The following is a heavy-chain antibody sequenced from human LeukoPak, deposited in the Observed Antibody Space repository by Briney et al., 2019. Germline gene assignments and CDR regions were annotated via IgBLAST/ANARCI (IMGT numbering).Heavy chain of an antibody. D-gene: IGHD3-10*01. CDR2: INHSGST. CDR1: GGSFSGYY. CDR3: ARGITMVRGVIHNWFDP. J-gene: IGHJ5*02. Sequence: SETLSLTCAVYGGSFSGYYWSWIRQPPRKGLEWIGEINHSGSTNYNPSLKSRVTISVDTSKNQFSLKLSSVTAADTAVYYCARGITMVRGVIHNWFDPWGQGTLVTVSS. V-gene: IGHV4-34*01.